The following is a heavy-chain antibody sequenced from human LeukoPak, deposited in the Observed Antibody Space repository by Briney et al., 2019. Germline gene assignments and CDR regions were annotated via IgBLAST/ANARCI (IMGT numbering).Heavy chain of an antibody. J-gene: IGHJ3*01. CDR1: GFSFSSYG. CDR2: ISYDGSDK. CDR3: AKGCTLFWLKDAFDV. D-gene: IGHD3-9*01. Sequence: PGGSLRLSCAASGFSFSSYGMHWVRQAPGKGLEWVAIISYDGSDKYYADSVKGRFTISRDNSKNTLYLLMNSLRAEDTAVYYCAKGCTLFWLKDAFDVWGQGTMVTVSS. V-gene: IGHV3-30*18.